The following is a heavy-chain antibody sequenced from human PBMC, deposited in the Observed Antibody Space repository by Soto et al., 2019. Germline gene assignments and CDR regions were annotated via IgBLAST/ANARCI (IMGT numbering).Heavy chain of an antibody. CDR3: ARVGGSSGLVDY. D-gene: IGHD6-19*01. CDR2: INRSGST. Sequence: SETLSLTCAVYGGSFSGYYWSWIRQPPGKGLEWIGEINRSGSTNYNPSLKSRVTISVDTSKNQFSLKLSSVTAADTAVYYCARVGGSSGLVDYWGQGTLVTVSS. J-gene: IGHJ4*02. V-gene: IGHV4-34*01. CDR1: GGSFSGYY.